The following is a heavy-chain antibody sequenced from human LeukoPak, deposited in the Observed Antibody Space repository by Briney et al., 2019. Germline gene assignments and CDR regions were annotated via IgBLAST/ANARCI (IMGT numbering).Heavy chain of an antibody. CDR3: ARGPVTARSNAFVI. Sequence: SETLCLTCSVSGGSISGYYWSRIRQPAGKELEWIGRIFNSENTNYNPSLKSRITMSADTSKNQFSLKLSSVTAADTAVYYCARGPVTARSNAFVIWGQGTMVTLSS. D-gene: IGHD6-6*01. V-gene: IGHV4-4*07. CDR1: GGSISGYY. CDR2: IFNSENT. J-gene: IGHJ3*02.